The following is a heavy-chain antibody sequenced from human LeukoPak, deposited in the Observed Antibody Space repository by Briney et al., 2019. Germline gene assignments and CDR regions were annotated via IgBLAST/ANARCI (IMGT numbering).Heavy chain of an antibody. CDR1: GFTFSSYW. V-gene: IGHV3-7*01. J-gene: IGHJ4*02. D-gene: IGHD3-10*01. Sequence: SGGSLRLSCAASGFTFSSYWMSWVRQAPGKGLEWVANIKQDGSEKYYVDSVKGRFTVSRDNAKNSLYLQMNSLRAEDTAVYYCARSRRDYYGSGSYFDYWGQGTLVTVSS. CDR3: ARSRRDYYGSGSYFDY. CDR2: IKQDGSEK.